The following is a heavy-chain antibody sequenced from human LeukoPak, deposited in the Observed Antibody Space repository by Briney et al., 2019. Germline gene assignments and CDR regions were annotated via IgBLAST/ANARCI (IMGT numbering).Heavy chain of an antibody. J-gene: IGHJ4*02. Sequence: PGGSLRLSCAASGFTFSNYAMGWVRQAPGKGLEWVSVIIASGSNAYYGDSVKGRFTISRDNSKNILYQQMNSLRVEDTAVYFCVKGSRVGARDTEEWGQGTLVTVSS. CDR3: VKGSRVGARDTEE. V-gene: IGHV3-23*01. CDR2: IIASGSNA. CDR1: GFTFSNYA. D-gene: IGHD1-26*01.